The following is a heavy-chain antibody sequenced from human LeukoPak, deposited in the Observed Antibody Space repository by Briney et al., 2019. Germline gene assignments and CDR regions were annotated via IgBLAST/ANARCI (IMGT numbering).Heavy chain of an antibody. CDR3: ARDLYYYDSGGYSGAFDL. J-gene: IGHJ3*01. D-gene: IGHD3-22*01. Sequence: GGSLRLSCAASGFTFSSYEMNWVRQAPGKGLEWVSYISSSGSTIYYADSVKGRFTISRDNAKNSLYLQMNSLRAEDTAVYYCARDLYYYDSGGYSGAFDLWGQGTMVTVSS. CDR1: GFTFSSYE. V-gene: IGHV3-48*03. CDR2: ISSSGSTI.